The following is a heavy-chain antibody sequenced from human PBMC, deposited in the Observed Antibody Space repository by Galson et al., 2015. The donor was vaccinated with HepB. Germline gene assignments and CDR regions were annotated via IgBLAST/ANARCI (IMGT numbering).Heavy chain of an antibody. CDR2: IYSGGST. CDR1: GFTVSSNY. D-gene: IGHD2/OR15-2a*01. J-gene: IGHJ3*02. Sequence: SLRLSCAASGFTVSSNYMSWVRQAPGKGLEWVSVIYSGGSTYYADSVKGRLTISRDNSKNTLYLQMNSLRAEETAVYYCARGPRISMPLDIWGQGTMVTVSS. V-gene: IGHV3-66*01. CDR3: ARGPRISMPLDI.